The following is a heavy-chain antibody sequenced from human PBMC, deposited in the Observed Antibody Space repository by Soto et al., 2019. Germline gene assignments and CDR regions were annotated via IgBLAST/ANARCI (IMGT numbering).Heavy chain of an antibody. D-gene: IGHD2-2*01. CDR3: ARAEVKSGRPYCDSTSCVYYFDS. V-gene: IGHV4-31*03. CDR2: VYYSGST. Sequence: QVQLQESGPGLVKPSQTLSLTCTVSGGSISSDSFYWNWIRQHPGKGLEWIGYVYYSGSTYYNPSLKSRVTTSLDTAKNLFSLNLKSVTAADTSVYSCARAEVKSGRPYCDSTSCVYYFDSWRQGTLVSVSS. CDR1: GGSISSDSFY. J-gene: IGHJ4*02.